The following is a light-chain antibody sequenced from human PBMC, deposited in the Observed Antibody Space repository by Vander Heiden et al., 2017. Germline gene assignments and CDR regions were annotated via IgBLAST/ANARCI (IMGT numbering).Light chain of an antibody. V-gene: IGLV6-57*02. CDR2: EDN. CDR3: QSYDSSNVV. J-gene: IGLJ2*01. Sequence: NFMLTQPHSVSQSPGQTVTISCTGSSGSIATNYVQWYQQRPGSAPTIVIYEDNQRPSGVPDRFSGSIDSSSNSASLTISGLKTEDEADYYGQSYDSSNVVFGGGTRLTVL. CDR1: SGSIATNY.